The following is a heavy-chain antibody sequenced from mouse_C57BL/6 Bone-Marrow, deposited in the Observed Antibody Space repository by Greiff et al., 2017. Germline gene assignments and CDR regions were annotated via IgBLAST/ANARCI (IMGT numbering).Heavy chain of an antibody. D-gene: IGHD2-4*01. CDR2: ISSGGDYI. CDR3: TREGVFYYDYDEGFAY. J-gene: IGHJ3*01. CDR1: GFTFSSYA. V-gene: IGHV5-9-1*02. Sequence: DVKLVESGEGLVKPGGSLKLSCAASGFTFSSYAMSWVRQTPEKRLEWVAYISSGGDYIYYADTVKGRFTISRDNARNTLYLQMSSLKSEDTAMYYCTREGVFYYDYDEGFAYWGQGTLVTVSA.